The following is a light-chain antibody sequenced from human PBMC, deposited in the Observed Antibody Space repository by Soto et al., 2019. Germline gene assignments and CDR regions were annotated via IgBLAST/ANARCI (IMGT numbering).Light chain of an antibody. CDR2: DAS. J-gene: IGKJ3*01. CDR1: HDITSY. V-gene: IGKV1-33*01. Sequence: DIQMTQSPSSLSASVGDRVTITCQSSHDITSYLNWYQHKPGKAPKLLIYDASMFEAVVPSRFSGSGAGTDFTFTSSSLQSEDVATYYCQKCDYLPIFGPGTTVDLK. CDR3: QKCDYLPI.